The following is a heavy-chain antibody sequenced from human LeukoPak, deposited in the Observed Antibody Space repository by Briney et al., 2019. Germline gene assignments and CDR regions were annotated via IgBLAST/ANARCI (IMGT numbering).Heavy chain of an antibody. CDR1: GFTFSSYG. CDR2: IWYDGSNK. Sequence: GGSLRLSCAASGFTFSSYGMHWVRQAPGKGLEWVGLIWYDGSNKYYADSVKGRFTISRDNSNNTLYLEMNSLRAEDTAVYYCARDGLTDSSGYTVIDNWGQGTLVTVSS. D-gene: IGHD3-22*01. J-gene: IGHJ4*02. V-gene: IGHV3-33*08. CDR3: ARDGLTDSSGYTVIDN.